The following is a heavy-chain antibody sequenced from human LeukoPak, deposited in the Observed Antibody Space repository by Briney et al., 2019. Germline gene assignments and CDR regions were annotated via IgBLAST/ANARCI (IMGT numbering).Heavy chain of an antibody. Sequence: SETLSLTCTVSGGSISSYYWSWIRQPAGKGLEWIGRIYTSGSTNYNPSLKGRVTISVDTSKNQFSLKLSSVTAADTAVYYCARAKVTMVRGVDPYFDYWGQGTLVTVSS. CDR1: GGSISSYY. V-gene: IGHV4-4*07. J-gene: IGHJ4*02. CDR3: ARAKVTMVRGVDPYFDY. D-gene: IGHD3-10*01. CDR2: IYTSGST.